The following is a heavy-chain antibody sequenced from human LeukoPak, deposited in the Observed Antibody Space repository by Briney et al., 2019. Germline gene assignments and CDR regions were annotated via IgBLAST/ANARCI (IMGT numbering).Heavy chain of an antibody. V-gene: IGHV1-2*02. CDR1: GYTFTGYY. D-gene: IGHD6-13*01. Sequence: ASVKVSCKASGYTFTGYYMHWVRQAPGQGLEWMGWINPNSGGTNYAQKFQGRVTMTRDTSISTAYMELSRLRSDDTAVYYCARVGSSWTVGEYFQHWGQGTLVTVSS. CDR3: ARVGSSWTVGEYFQH. J-gene: IGHJ1*01. CDR2: INPNSGGT.